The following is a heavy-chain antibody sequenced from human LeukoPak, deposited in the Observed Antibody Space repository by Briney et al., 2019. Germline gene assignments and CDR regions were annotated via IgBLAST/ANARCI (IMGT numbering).Heavy chain of an antibody. D-gene: IGHD3-3*01. V-gene: IGHV1-8*03. J-gene: IGHJ6*03. CDR1: GYTFTSYG. Sequence: ASVKVSCKASGYTFTSYGINWVRQATGQGLEWMGWMNPNSGNTGYAQKFQGRVTITRNTSISTAYMELSSLRSEDTAVYYCARGRFGVVLYYYYMDVWGKGTTVTVSS. CDR3: ARGRFGVVLYYYYMDV. CDR2: MNPNSGNT.